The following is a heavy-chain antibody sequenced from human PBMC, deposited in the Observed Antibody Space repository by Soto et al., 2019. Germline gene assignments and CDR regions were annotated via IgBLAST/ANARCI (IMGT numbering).Heavy chain of an antibody. J-gene: IGHJ5*02. CDR1: GYTFTSYG. V-gene: IGHV1-18*01. D-gene: IGHD5-12*01. Sequence: VASVKVSCKASGYTFTSYGISWVRQAPGQGLEWMGWISAYNGNTNYAQKLQGRVTMTTDTSTSTAYMELRSLRSDDTAVYYCARGSHIVAMLSLDWFDPWGQGTLVTVS. CDR3: ARGSHIVAMLSLDWFDP. CDR2: ISAYNGNT.